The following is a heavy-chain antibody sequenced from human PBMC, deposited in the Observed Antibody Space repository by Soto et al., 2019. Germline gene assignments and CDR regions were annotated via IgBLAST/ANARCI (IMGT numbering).Heavy chain of an antibody. CDR2: IHYNGNT. CDR1: GDSISAYS. Sequence: QVQLQVSGPGLVKPSETLSLTCTVSGDSISAYSWSWVRQPPGKGLEWIGNIHYNGNTKYNPSLKHRVTLSVDTSKTQFSLRLISVTAADTAIYFCAREGNLGTLLQPLDLWGQGTLVTFSS. CDR3: AREGNLGTLLQPLDL. D-gene: IGHD2-21*01. V-gene: IGHV4-59*01. J-gene: IGHJ4*02.